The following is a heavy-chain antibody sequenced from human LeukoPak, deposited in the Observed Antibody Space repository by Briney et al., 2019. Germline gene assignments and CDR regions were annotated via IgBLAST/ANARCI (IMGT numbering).Heavy chain of an antibody. V-gene: IGHV4-39*07. CDR3: ARTARGPSSSSVLYYMDV. Sequence: PSETLSLTCTVSGGSISSSSYYWGWIRQPPGKGLEWIGSIYYSGSTYYNPSLKSRVTISVDTSKNQFSLKLSSVTAADTAVYYCARTARGPSSSSVLYYMDVWGKGTTVTVSS. J-gene: IGHJ6*03. D-gene: IGHD6-6*01. CDR2: IYYSGST. CDR1: GGSISSSSYY.